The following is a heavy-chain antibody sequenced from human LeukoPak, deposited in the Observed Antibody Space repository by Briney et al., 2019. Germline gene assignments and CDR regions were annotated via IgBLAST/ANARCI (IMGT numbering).Heavy chain of an antibody. D-gene: IGHD4-17*01. Sequence: GASVKVSCKASGYTFTSYGISWVRQAPGQGLEWMGWISAYNGNTNYAQKFQGRVTMTRDMSTSTVYMELSSLRSEDTAVYYCARVVYDYGFNWFDPWGQGTLVTVSS. V-gene: IGHV1-18*01. CDR2: ISAYNGNT. CDR3: ARVVYDYGFNWFDP. J-gene: IGHJ5*02. CDR1: GYTFTSYG.